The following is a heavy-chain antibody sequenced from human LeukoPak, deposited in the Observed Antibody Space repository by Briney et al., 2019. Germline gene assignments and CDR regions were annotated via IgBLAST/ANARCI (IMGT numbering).Heavy chain of an antibody. CDR2: ISEDGSST. CDR1: GFTFSSHW. Sequence: GGSLRLSCAASGFTFSSHWMHWVRQAPGKGLVWVSRISEDGSSTNYADSVKGRFTISRDNAKNTLYLQMNSLRAEDTAVYYCARDKLSCWGQGTLVTVSS. V-gene: IGHV3-74*01. D-gene: IGHD1-26*01. CDR3: ARDKLSC. J-gene: IGHJ4*02.